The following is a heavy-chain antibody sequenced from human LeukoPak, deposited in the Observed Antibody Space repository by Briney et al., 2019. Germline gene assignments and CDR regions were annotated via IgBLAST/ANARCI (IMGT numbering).Heavy chain of an antibody. CDR2: IWYDGSNK. V-gene: IGHV3-33*01. Sequence: GRSLRLSCAASGFTFSSYGMHWVRQAPGKGLEWVAVIWYDGSNKYYADSVKGRFTISRDNSKNTLYLQMNSLRAEDTAVYYCARPYYDSSGYYNGAFDYWGQGTLVTVSS. J-gene: IGHJ4*02. CDR3: ARPYYDSSGYYNGAFDY. CDR1: GFTFSSYG. D-gene: IGHD3-22*01.